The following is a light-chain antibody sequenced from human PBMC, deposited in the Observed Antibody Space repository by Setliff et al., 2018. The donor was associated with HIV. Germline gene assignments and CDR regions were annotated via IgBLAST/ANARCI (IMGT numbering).Light chain of an antibody. CDR2: NNR. Sequence: QSALAQPPSASGTPGQRVTISCSGSSSNIGSSIVNWYQHLPGTAPKLLIYNNRQRPSGVPDRFSASTSGTSASLAITGLQSEDEADYYCAAWDESLFELVFGSGTKVTVL. J-gene: IGLJ1*01. CDR1: SSNIGSSI. V-gene: IGLV1-44*01. CDR3: AAWDESLFELV.